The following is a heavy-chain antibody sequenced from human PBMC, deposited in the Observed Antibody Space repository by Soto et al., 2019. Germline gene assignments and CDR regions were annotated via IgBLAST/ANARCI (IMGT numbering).Heavy chain of an antibody. D-gene: IGHD3-3*01. Sequence: ASVKVSCKASGYTFTSYGISWVRQAPGQGLEWMGWISTYNGDTNYAQKLQGRVTMTTDTSTSTAYMELRSLRSDDTAVYYCARVGVDFWSAYYGYYFDYWGQGTLVTVSS. J-gene: IGHJ4*02. CDR1: GYTFTSYG. V-gene: IGHV1-18*01. CDR3: ARVGVDFWSAYYGYYFDY. CDR2: ISTYNGDT.